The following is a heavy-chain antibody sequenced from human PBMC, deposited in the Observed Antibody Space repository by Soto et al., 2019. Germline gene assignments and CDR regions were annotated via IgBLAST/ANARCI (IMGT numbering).Heavy chain of an antibody. Sequence: GSLRLSCAASGFTFSSYGMHWVRQAPGKGLEWVAVISYDGSNKYYADSVKGRFTISRDNSKNTLYLQMNSLRAEDTAVYYCAKDIVPATAAYFDYWGQGTLVTVSS. J-gene: IGHJ4*02. CDR2: ISYDGSNK. V-gene: IGHV3-30*18. CDR3: AKDIVPATAAYFDY. CDR1: GFTFSSYG. D-gene: IGHD2-2*01.